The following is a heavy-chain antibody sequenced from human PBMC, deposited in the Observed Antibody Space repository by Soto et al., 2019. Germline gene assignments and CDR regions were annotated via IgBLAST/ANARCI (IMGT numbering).Heavy chain of an antibody. Sequence: SVKVSFKSSGYTFINYAIHWLRQSPGQRPEWLGWINGGNGYIKHSVRSDDRDYISIDTSASITYLEVSRLRSEETAVYFCARGMGYCYTTSCSKMRFDSWGQGTPVTVSS. V-gene: IGHV1-3*01. CDR1: GYTFINYA. CDR2: INGGNGYI. J-gene: IGHJ5*01. D-gene: IGHD2-2*01. CDR3: ARGMGYCYTTSCSKMRFDS.